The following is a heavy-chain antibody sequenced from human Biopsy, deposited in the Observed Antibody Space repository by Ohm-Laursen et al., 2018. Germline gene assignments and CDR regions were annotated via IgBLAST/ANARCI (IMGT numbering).Heavy chain of an antibody. Sequence: GTLSLTCTVSGDSISSYYWSWIRQPPGKGLQWIGYVYYTGSTDYNPSLQSRVTISVDTSKNHFSLRLRSVTPADTAIYYCARDRGYYSDRTVPGYFDLWGRGALVTVSS. D-gene: IGHD3-22*01. CDR3: ARDRGYYSDRTVPGYFDL. J-gene: IGHJ2*01. CDR1: GDSISSYY. CDR2: VYYTGST. V-gene: IGHV4-59*01.